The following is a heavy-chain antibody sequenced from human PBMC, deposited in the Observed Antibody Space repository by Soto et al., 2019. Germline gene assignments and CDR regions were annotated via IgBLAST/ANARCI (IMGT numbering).Heavy chain of an antibody. CDR2: IYWNDDK. D-gene: IGHD6-19*01. V-gene: IGHV2-5*01. Sequence: SGPTLVNPTQTLTPTCTFSGFSLSTSGVGVGWIRQPPGKALEWLALIYWNDDKRYSPSLKRRLTITKDTSKNQVVLTMTNMDPVDTATYYCAHGSRGWYERPYYFDYWGQGTLVTVSS. CDR3: AHGSRGWYERPYYFDY. CDR1: GFSLSTSGVG. J-gene: IGHJ4*02.